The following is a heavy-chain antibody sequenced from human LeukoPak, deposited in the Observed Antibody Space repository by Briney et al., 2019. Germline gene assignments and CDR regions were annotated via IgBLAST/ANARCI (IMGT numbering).Heavy chain of an antibody. CDR3: ARDREYQLLSAFDI. CDR1: GYTFTSYG. J-gene: IGHJ3*02. V-gene: IGHV1-18*01. CDR2: ISAYNGNT. Sequence: ASVKVSCKASGYTFTSYGISWVRQAPGQGLEWMGWISAYNGNTNYAQKLQGRVTMTTDTSTSTAYMELRSLRSDDTAVYYCARDREYQLLSAFDIWGQGTMVTVSS. D-gene: IGHD2-2*01.